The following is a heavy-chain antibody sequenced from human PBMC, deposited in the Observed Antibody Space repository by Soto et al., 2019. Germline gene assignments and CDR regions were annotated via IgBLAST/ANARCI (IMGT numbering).Heavy chain of an antibody. V-gene: IGHV4-59*01. CDR2: IYYSGST. Sequence: SETLSLTCTVSGGSISSYYWSWIRQPPGKGLEWIGYIYYSGSTNYNPSLKSRVTISVDTSKNQFSLKLSSVTAADTAVYYCARLPREDILTGYPYYYYMDVWGKGTTVTVSS. CDR1: GGSISSYY. CDR3: ARLPREDILTGYPYYYYMDV. D-gene: IGHD3-9*01. J-gene: IGHJ6*03.